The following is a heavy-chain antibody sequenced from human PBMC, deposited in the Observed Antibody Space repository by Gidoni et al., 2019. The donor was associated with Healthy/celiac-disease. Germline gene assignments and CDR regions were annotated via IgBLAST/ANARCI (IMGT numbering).Heavy chain of an antibody. CDR2: INSDGSST. CDR1: GFTFSSYW. CDR3: ARGGSWTPLMDV. D-gene: IGHD2-15*01. J-gene: IGHJ6*02. V-gene: IGHV3-74*01. Sequence: EVQLVESGGGLVHPGGSLRLSCAASGFTFSSYWMHWVRQAPGKGLVWVSRINSDGSSTSYADSVKGRFTISRDNAKNTLYLQMNSLRAEDTAVYYCARGGSWTPLMDVWGQGTTVTVSS.